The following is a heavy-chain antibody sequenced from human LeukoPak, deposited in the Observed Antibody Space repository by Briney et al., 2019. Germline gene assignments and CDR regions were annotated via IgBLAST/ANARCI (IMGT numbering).Heavy chain of an antibody. Sequence: ASVKVSCKASGYTFTSYDINWVRQATRQGLEWMGWMNPNSGNTGYAQKFQGRVTMTRNTSISTAYMELSSLRSEDTAVYYCARDPSEDCSSTSCSYGMDVWGQGTTVTVS. CDR3: ARDPSEDCSSTSCSYGMDV. J-gene: IGHJ6*02. CDR2: MNPNSGNT. D-gene: IGHD2-2*01. V-gene: IGHV1-8*01. CDR1: GYTFTSYD.